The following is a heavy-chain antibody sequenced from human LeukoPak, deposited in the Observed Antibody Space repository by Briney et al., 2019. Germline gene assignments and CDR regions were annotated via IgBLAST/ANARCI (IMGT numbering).Heavy chain of an antibody. D-gene: IGHD1-26*01. V-gene: IGHV3-53*01. Sequence: PGGSLRLSCAASGFTVSSNYMSWVRQAPGKGLEWGSVIYSGGSTYYADSVKGRFTISRDNSKNTLYLQMNSLRAEDTAVYYCARFPLNLIVGAPQKAFDIWGQGTMVTVSS. J-gene: IGHJ3*02. CDR3: ARFPLNLIVGAPQKAFDI. CDR2: IYSGGST. CDR1: GFTVSSNY.